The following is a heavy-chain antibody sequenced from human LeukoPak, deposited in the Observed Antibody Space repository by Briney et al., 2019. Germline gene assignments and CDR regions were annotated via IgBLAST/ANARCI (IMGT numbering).Heavy chain of an antibody. CDR1: GFTFSSYA. Sequence: GGSLRLSCAASGFTFSSYAMRWVRPGPGGGLEWGSAISGSGGSTYYTHPVKGRFTISRDNSKNTLDLQMNSLRAEDTAVYYCAKDLSGDYVYFFDYWGQGTLVTVSS. CDR3: AKDLSGDYVYFFDY. J-gene: IGHJ4*02. CDR2: ISGSGGST. V-gene: IGHV3-23*01. D-gene: IGHD4-17*01.